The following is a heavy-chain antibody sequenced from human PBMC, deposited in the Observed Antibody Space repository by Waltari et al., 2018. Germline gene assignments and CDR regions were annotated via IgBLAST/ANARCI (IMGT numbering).Heavy chain of an antibody. J-gene: IGHJ4*02. CDR3: ARVWGFGDIDY. V-gene: IGHV3-48*03. CDR2: ISSSGSTI. CDR1: GFRFSSYE. Sequence: EVQLVESGGGLVQTGGSLRLSCAASGFRFSSYEMNWVRQAPGKGLEWVSYISSSGSTIYYADSVKGRFTISRDNAKNSLYLQMNSLRAEDTAVYYCARVWGFGDIDYWGQGTLVTVSS. D-gene: IGHD3-10*01.